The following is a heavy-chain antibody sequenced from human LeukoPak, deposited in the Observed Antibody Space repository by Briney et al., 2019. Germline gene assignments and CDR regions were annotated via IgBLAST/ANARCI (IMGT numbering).Heavy chain of an antibody. D-gene: IGHD6-19*01. V-gene: IGHV3-21*01. J-gene: IGHJ4*02. CDR2: ISSSSSYI. CDR1: EFTFSSYF. Sequence: GGSLRLSCAASEFTFSSYFMNWVRQTPGKGLEWVSSISSSSSYIYYADSVKGRFTISRDNAKNSLYLQMNSLRAEDTAVYYCARGGVFSSGWYVDYWGQGTLVSVSS. CDR3: ARGGVFSSGWYVDY.